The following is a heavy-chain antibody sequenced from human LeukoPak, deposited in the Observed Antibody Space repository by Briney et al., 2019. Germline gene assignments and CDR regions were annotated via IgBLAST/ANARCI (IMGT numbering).Heavy chain of an antibody. D-gene: IGHD3-16*01. CDR2: INSDGSST. Sequence: GGSLRLSCAASGFIFSSYWMHWVRQAPGKGLVWVSRINSDGSSTSYADSVKGRFTISRDNAKNTLYLQMNSLRAEDTAVYYCARVRGSPAAFDIWGQGTMVTVSS. CDR3: ARVRGSPAAFDI. V-gene: IGHV3-74*01. J-gene: IGHJ3*02. CDR1: GFIFSSYW.